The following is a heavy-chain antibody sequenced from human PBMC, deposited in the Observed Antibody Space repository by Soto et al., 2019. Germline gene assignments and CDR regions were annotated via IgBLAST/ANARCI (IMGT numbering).Heavy chain of an antibody. V-gene: IGHV3-11*06. J-gene: IGHJ4*02. D-gene: IGHD5-12*01. CDR1: GFTFSDYY. CDR2: ISSSSSYT. Sequence: PGGSLRLSCAASGFTFSDYYMSWIRQAPGKGLEWVSYISSSSSYTNYADSVKGRFTISRDNAKNSLYLQMNSLRAEDTAVYYCARDRGGGIVATESDYWGRGTLVTVSS. CDR3: ARDRGGGIVATESDY.